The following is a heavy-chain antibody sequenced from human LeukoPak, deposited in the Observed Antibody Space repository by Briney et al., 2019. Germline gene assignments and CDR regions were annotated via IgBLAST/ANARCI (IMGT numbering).Heavy chain of an antibody. J-gene: IGHJ5*02. Sequence: SETLSLTCTVSGGSISSYYWSWIRQPPGKGLEWIGSIYHGGSTYYNPSLKSRVTISVDTSKNQFSLKLSSVTAADTAVYYCARDQGRPYDYVWGSYRYGWFDPWGQGTLVTVSS. CDR1: GGSISSYY. CDR3: ARDQGRPYDYVWGSYRYGWFDP. V-gene: IGHV4-59*12. D-gene: IGHD3-16*02. CDR2: IYHGGST.